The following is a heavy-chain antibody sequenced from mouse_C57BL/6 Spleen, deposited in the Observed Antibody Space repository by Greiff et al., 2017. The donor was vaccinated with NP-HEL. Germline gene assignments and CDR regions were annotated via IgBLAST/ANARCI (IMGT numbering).Heavy chain of an antibody. CDR2: IYPSNGGT. CDR1: GYTFTSYW. J-gene: IGHJ2*01. Sequence: VQLQQPGTELVKPGASVKLSCKASGYTFTSYWMHWVKQRPGQGLEWIGNIYPSNGGTNYNEKFKSKATLTVDTSSSTAYMQLSTLTSEDSAVYYCARETTVVAYYFDYWGQGTTLTVSA. CDR3: ARETTVVAYYFDY. V-gene: IGHV1-53*01. D-gene: IGHD1-1*01.